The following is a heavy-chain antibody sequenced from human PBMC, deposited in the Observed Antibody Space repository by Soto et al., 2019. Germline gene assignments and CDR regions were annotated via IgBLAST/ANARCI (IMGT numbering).Heavy chain of an antibody. CDR1: GFSLTTSGVG. V-gene: IGHV2-5*02. Sequence: QITLKESGPTLVKPTQTLTLTCTFAGFSLTTSGVGVGWIRQPPGTALEWLALIYWDDDKRYSPSLKSRLTIPKDTSKTQVGLTMTNMDPADTATYFCAHRTTTVTWWFDPWWQGGLVCVSS. CDR3: AHRTTTVTWWFDP. D-gene: IGHD4-17*01. J-gene: IGHJ5*02. CDR2: IYWDDDK.